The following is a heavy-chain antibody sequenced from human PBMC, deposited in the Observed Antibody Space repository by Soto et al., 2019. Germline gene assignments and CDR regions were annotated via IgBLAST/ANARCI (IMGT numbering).Heavy chain of an antibody. Sequence: QVQLVQSGAEVKKPGASVKVSCKASGYTFTRSGISWARQAPGQGPEWMGWISSYNGDTNYAQTFQGRVTMTTDTSTSTAYMDLRSLRSDDTAVYYCARAGVAPYYYYGMDIWGQGTPVTVSS. J-gene: IGHJ6*02. V-gene: IGHV1-18*01. D-gene: IGHD5-12*01. CDR2: ISSYNGDT. CDR3: ARAGVAPYYYYGMDI. CDR1: GYTFTRSG.